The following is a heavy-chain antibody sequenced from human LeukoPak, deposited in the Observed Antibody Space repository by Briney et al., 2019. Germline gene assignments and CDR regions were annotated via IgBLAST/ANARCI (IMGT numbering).Heavy chain of an antibody. CDR1: GGSISSYY. CDR2: INHSGST. Sequence: PSETLSLTCTVSGGSISSYYWSWIRQPPGKGLEWIGEINHSGSTNYNPSLKSRVTISVDTSKNQFSLKLSSVTAADTAVYYCARAQYSSGWEYYYGMDVWGQGTTVTVSS. V-gene: IGHV4-34*01. D-gene: IGHD6-19*01. J-gene: IGHJ6*02. CDR3: ARAQYSSGWEYYYGMDV.